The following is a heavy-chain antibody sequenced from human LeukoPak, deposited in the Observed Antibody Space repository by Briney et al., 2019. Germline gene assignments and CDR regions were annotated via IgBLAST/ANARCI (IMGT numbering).Heavy chain of an antibody. CDR3: ARDGYNSFDY. CDR2: ISSSGSTI. Sequence: GGSLRLSCAASGFTFTSAWVNWVRQAPGKGLEWVSYISSSGSTIYYADSVKGRFTISRDNAKNSLYLQMNSLRAEDTAVYYCARDGYNSFDYWGQGTLVTVSS. J-gene: IGHJ4*02. CDR1: GFTFTSAW. D-gene: IGHD5-24*01. V-gene: IGHV3-48*03.